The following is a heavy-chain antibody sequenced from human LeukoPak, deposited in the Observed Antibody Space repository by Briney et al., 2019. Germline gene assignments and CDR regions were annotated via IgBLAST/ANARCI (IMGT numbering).Heavy chain of an antibody. CDR2: INHSGST. J-gene: IGHJ6*03. V-gene: IGHV4-34*01. D-gene: IGHD1-26*01. Sequence: SETLSLTCAVYGGSFSGYYWSWIRQPPGKGLEWSGEINHSGSTNYNPSLKSRVTISVDTSKNQFSLKLSSVTAEDTAVYYCARALVGAEGWYYYYMDVWGKGTTVTISS. CDR3: ARALVGAEGWYYYYMDV. CDR1: GGSFSGYY.